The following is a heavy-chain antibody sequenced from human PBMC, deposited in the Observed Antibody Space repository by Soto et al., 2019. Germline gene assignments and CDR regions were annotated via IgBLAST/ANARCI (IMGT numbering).Heavy chain of an antibody. V-gene: IGHV6-1*01. CDR3: ARVPDY. CDR1: GDSVSSNSAA. CDR2: TYYRSRWYN. Sequence: PSQTLSLTCAISGDSVSSNSAAWNWIRQSPSRGLEWLGRTYYRSRWYNDYAVSVKSRITVNPDRSKNQFSLKLSSVTAADTAVYYCARVPDYWGQGTLVTVSS. J-gene: IGHJ4*02.